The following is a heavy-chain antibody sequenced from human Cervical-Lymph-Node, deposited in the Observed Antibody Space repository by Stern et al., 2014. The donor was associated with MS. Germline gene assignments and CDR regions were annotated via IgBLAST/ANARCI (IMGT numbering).Heavy chain of an antibody. CDR3: AREKLGGSFDY. CDR1: GYTFTDYF. Sequence: VQLVESGAEVKRPGASVTLFCQASGYTFTDYFIHWVRQAPGPGLEWMGMINTGDGGTNLAQKFRDRLTVTRDTSTSTVFMELSSLTSEDTAVYHCAREKLGGSFDYWGQGTLVTVSS. V-gene: IGHV1-46*03. CDR2: INTGDGGT. J-gene: IGHJ4*02. D-gene: IGHD1-26*01.